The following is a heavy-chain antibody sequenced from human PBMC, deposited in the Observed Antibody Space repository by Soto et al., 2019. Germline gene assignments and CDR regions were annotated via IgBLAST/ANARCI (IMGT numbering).Heavy chain of an antibody. CDR3: ARDVGSSSFGLDY. CDR1: GFTFSSYD. CDR2: IGTAGDT. D-gene: IGHD6-13*01. J-gene: IGHJ4*02. Sequence: EVQLVESGGGLVQSGGSLRLSCAASGFTFSSYDMHWVRQATGKGLEWVSAIGTAGDTYYPGSVKGRFTISRENAKNSLYLQMNSLRAEDTAVYYCARDVGSSSFGLDYWGQGTLVTVSS. V-gene: IGHV3-13*01.